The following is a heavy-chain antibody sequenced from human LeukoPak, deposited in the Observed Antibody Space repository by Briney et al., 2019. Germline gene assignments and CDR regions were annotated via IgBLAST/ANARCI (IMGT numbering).Heavy chain of an antibody. CDR3: ARLPDPPDYYYYGMDV. D-gene: IGHD1-14*01. Sequence: VASVKVSCKASGYTFTSYGISWVRQAPGQGLEWMGWISAYNGNTNYAQKLQGRVTMTTDTSTSTAYMELRSLRSDDTAVYYCARLPDPPDYYYYGMDVWGQGTTVTVSS. CDR2: ISAYNGNT. J-gene: IGHJ6*02. CDR1: GYTFTSYG. V-gene: IGHV1-18*04.